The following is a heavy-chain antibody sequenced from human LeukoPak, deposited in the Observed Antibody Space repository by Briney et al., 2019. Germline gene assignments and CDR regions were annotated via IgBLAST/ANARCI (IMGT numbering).Heavy chain of an antibody. CDR3: ARDHEYQLLSGSYDP. CDR2: INPNSGGT. V-gene: IGHV1-2*02. J-gene: IGHJ5*02. D-gene: IGHD2-2*01. Sequence: ASVKVSCKASGYTFTGYYVHWVRQAPGQGLAWMGWINPNSGGTNYAQKFQGRVTMTRDTSISTAYMELSRLRSDDTAVYYCARDHEYQLLSGSYDPWGQGTLVTVSS. CDR1: GYTFTGYY.